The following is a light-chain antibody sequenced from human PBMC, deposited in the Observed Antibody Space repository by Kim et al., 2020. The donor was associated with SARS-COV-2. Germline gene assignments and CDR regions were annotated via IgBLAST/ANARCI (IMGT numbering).Light chain of an antibody. CDR3: QTWGSGIGV. J-gene: IGLJ2*01. CDR1: TGQSNYA. CDR2: LYSDGRH. V-gene: IGLV4-69*01. Sequence: ASVKITCILSTGQSNYAIAWLQQQPGKGPRYLMRLYSDGRHTKGDGIPDRFSGSTSGSEYSLTISSLQSEDEADYYCQTWGSGIGVFGGGTQLTVL.